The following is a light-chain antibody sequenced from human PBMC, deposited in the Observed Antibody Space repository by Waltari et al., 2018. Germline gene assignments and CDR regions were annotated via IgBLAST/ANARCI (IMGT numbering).Light chain of an antibody. J-gene: IGKJ4*01. CDR2: WAY. Sequence: IVMTQSPDSLTVSLGERATINCQSSQTIFYSSSNKNYLAWYQQKPRQPPKLLIYWAYTRESGVPDRFSGTGSGTDFTLTISRLQAEDVAVYYCQQYFKTPLTFGGGTKVEIK. CDR3: QQYFKTPLT. CDR1: QTIFYSSSNKNY. V-gene: IGKV4-1*01.